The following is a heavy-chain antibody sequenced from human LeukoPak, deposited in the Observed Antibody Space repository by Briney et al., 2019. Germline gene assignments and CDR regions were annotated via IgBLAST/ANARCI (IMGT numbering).Heavy chain of an antibody. Sequence: ASVKVSCKASGYTFTGYYMHWVRQAPGQGLEWMGWINPNSGGTNYAQKFQGRVTMTRDTSISTAYMELSRLRSDDTAVYYCASVATMDPIWYFDYWGQGTLVTVSS. D-gene: IGHD5-12*01. CDR1: GYTFTGYY. V-gene: IGHV1-2*02. CDR3: ASVATMDPIWYFDY. CDR2: INPNSGGT. J-gene: IGHJ4*02.